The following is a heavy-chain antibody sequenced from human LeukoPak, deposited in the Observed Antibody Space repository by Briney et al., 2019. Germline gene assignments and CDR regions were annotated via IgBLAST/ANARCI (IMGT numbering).Heavy chain of an antibody. D-gene: IGHD3-3*01. V-gene: IGHV1-69*13. CDR1: GGTFGSYA. J-gene: IGHJ4*02. CDR3: ARSLRFLEWFPNFDY. CDR2: IIPIFGTA. Sequence: SVKVSCKASGGTFGSYAISWVRQAPGQGLEWMGGIIPIFGTANYAQKFQGRVTITADESTSTAYMELSSLRSEDTAVYYCARSLRFLEWFPNFDYWGQGTLVTVSS.